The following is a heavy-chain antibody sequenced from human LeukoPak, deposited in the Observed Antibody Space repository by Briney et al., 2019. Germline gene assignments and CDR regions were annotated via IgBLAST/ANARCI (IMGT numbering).Heavy chain of an antibody. V-gene: IGHV3-11*06. CDR1: GFIFNDYY. Sequence: PGGSLRLSCAASGFIFNDYYMSWFRQAPGKGLEWISYISGSGTETNYADSVKGRFTVSRDNAKNSQYLQMNSLRVEDTAVYYCTRGHTKIRHWGQGTLVTVSS. CDR3: TRGHTKIRH. CDR2: ISGSGTET. D-gene: IGHD1-1*01. J-gene: IGHJ4*02.